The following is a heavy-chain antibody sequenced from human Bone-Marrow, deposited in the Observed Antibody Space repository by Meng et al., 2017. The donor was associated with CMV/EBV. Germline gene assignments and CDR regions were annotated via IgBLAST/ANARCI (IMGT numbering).Heavy chain of an antibody. CDR1: GGSISSYY. Sequence: SETLSLTCTVSGGSISSYYWSWIRQPPGKGLEWIGYIYYSGSTNYNPSLKSRVTISVDTSKNQFSLKLSSVTAADTAVYYCAGVGATGNIDYWGQGTLVTVSS. CDR3: AGVGATGNIDY. D-gene: IGHD1-26*01. J-gene: IGHJ4*02. V-gene: IGHV4-59*01. CDR2: IYYSGST.